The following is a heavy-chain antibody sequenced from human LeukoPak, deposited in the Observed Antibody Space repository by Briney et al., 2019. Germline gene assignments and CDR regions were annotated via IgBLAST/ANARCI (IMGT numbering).Heavy chain of an antibody. D-gene: IGHD6-13*01. CDR1: GFTFSSFG. CDR3: ARGRRIEAVVFFFGPHPNYSYSRAV. J-gene: IGHJ6*03. CDR2: ISSTGGTA. V-gene: IGHV3-23*01. Sequence: GGSLRLSCAASGFTFSSFGMSWVRQAPGKGLEWVSAISSTGGTAYYADSVKGRFTISRDNSKNTLYLQMNSLRAEDTAVYYWARGRRIEAVVFFFGPHPNYSYSRAVGGKGTTVPVPS.